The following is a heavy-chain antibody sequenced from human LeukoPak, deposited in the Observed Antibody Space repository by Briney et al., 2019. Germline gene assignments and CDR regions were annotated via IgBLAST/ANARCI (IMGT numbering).Heavy chain of an antibody. Sequence: GGSLRLSCAASGFTVSSNYMSWVRQAPGKGLEWVSVIYGGGSTYYADSVKGRFTISRDNSKNTLYLQMNSLRAEDTAVYYCAKDGPTVTTIFDYWGQGTLVTVSS. CDR3: AKDGPTVTTIFDY. V-gene: IGHV3-53*01. CDR1: GFTVSSNY. D-gene: IGHD4-17*01. J-gene: IGHJ4*02. CDR2: IYGGGST.